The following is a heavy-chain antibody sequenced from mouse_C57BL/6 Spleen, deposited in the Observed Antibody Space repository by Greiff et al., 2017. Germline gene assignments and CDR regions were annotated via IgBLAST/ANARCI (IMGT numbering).Heavy chain of an antibody. CDR2: ISDGGSYT. Sequence: EVMLVESGGGLVKPGGSLKLSCAASGFTFSSYAMSWVRQTPEKRLEWVGTISDGGSYTYYPDNVKGRFTISRDNAKNNLYLQMSHLKSEDTAMYYCARDQGGGYYAYYFDYWGQGTTLTVSS. CDR1: GFTFSSYA. V-gene: IGHV5-4*01. J-gene: IGHJ2*01. CDR3: ARDQGGGYYAYYFDY. D-gene: IGHD2-3*01.